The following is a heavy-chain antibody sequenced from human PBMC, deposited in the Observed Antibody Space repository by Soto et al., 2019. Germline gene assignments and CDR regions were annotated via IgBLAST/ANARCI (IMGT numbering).Heavy chain of an antibody. CDR3: AVLVVAATEPPDY. D-gene: IGHD2-15*01. V-gene: IGHV1-46*01. CDR1: GYTFINYY. CDR2: INPNGGST. J-gene: IGHJ4*02. Sequence: GASVKVSCKASGYTFINYYMHWVRQAPGQGLEWMGIINPNGGSTTYAQKFQGRVTLTRDTSTNTVNMELSSLRSEDTAVYYCAVLVVAATEPPDYWGQGTLVTVSS.